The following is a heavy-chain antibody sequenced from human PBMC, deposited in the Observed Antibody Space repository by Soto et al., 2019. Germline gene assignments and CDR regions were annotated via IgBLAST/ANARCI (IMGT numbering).Heavy chain of an antibody. V-gene: IGHV3-21*01. CDR2: ISSSSSYI. CDR3: ASFDSSGYSFHY. D-gene: IGHD3-22*01. Sequence: GGSLRLSCAASGFTFSSYSMNWVRQAPGKGLEWVSSISSSSSYIYYADSVKGRFTISRDNAKNSLYLQMNSLRAEDTAVYYCASFDSSGYSFHYWGQGTPVTVSS. J-gene: IGHJ4*02. CDR1: GFTFSSYS.